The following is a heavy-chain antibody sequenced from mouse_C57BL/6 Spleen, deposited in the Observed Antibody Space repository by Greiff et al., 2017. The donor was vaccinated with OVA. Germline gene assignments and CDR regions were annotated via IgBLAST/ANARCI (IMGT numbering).Heavy chain of an antibody. CDR3: ARENYYSNYDY. J-gene: IGHJ2*01. D-gene: IGHD2-5*01. Sequence: EVHLVESEGGLVQPGSSMKLSCTASGFTFSDYYMAWVRQVPEKGLEWVANINYDGSSTYYLDSLKSRFIISRDNAKNILYLQMSSLKSEDTATYYCARENYYSNYDYWGQGTTLTVSS. CDR1: GFTFSDYY. CDR2: INYDGSST. V-gene: IGHV5-16*01.